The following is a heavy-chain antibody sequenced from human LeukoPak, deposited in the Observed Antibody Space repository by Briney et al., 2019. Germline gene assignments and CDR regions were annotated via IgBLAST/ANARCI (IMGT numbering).Heavy chain of an antibody. J-gene: IGHJ3*02. CDR1: GFRFRSYG. CDR3: AKDNNGAAAGIIPGAFDI. CDR2: ISYDGSNK. V-gene: IGHV3-30*18. Sequence: PGGSLRLSCAASGFRFRSYGMHWVRQAPGKGLEWVAVISYDGSNKYYADSVKGRFTISRDNSKNTLFLQMNSLRGEDTAVYYCAKDNNGAAAGIIPGAFDIWGQGTMVTVSS. D-gene: IGHD6-13*01.